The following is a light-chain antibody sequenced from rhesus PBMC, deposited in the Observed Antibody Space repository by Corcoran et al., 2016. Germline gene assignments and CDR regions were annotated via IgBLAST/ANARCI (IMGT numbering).Light chain of an antibody. CDR2: KAS. CDR1: QGISSY. Sequence: DIQLTQSPSSLSASVGDRVTISCRASQGISSYLAWYQQKPGNAPQLLIYKASSLQSGVPSRFSGCGDGTDFTLTISSLQPEDFATYYCQHYDSAPLTFGPGTKLDIK. J-gene: IGKJ3*01. V-gene: IGKV1-21*01. CDR3: QHYDSAPLT.